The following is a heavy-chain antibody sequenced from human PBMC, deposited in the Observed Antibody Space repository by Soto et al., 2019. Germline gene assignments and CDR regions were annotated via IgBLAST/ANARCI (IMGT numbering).Heavy chain of an antibody. D-gene: IGHD2-2*01. CDR3: ARDDCSSTSCYGTPYYYYGMDV. J-gene: IGHJ6*02. CDR1: GFTFSSYG. CDR2: IWYDGSNK. Sequence: GGSLRLSCAASGFTFSSYGMHWVRQAPGKGLEWVAVIWYDGSNKYYADSVKGRFTISRDNSKNTLYLQMNSLRAEDTAVYYCARDDCSSTSCYGTPYYYYGMDVWGQGTTVTVSS. V-gene: IGHV3-33*01.